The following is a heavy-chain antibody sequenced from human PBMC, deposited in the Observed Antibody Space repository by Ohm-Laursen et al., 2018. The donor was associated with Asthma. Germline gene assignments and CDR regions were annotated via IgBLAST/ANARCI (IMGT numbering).Heavy chain of an antibody. D-gene: IGHD6-25*01. CDR3: ARVQRVPRRRPFDY. Sequence: TLSLTCTVSGGSISSGGYYWSWIRQHPGKGLEWIGYIYYSGSTYYNPSLKSRVTISVDTSKNQFSPKLSSVTAADTAVYYCARVQRVPRRRPFDYWGQGTLVTVSS. J-gene: IGHJ4*02. V-gene: IGHV4-31*03. CDR1: GGSISSGGYY. CDR2: IYYSGST.